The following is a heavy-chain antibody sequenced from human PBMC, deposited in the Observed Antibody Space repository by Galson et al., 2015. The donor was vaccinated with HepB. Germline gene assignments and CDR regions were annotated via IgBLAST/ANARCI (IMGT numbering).Heavy chain of an antibody. CDR2: ISAYNGNT. D-gene: IGHD6-19*01. CDR3: ASASRTVALIYDAFDI. CDR1: GYTFTSYG. J-gene: IGHJ3*02. Sequence: SVKVSCKASGYTFTSYGISWVRQAPGQGLEWMGWISAYNGNTNYAQKLQGRVTMTTDTSTSAAYMELRSLRSDDTAVYYCASASRTVALIYDAFDIWGQGTMVTVSS. V-gene: IGHV1-18*01.